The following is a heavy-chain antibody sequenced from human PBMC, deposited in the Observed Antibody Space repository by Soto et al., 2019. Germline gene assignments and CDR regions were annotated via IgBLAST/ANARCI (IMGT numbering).Heavy chain of an antibody. J-gene: IGHJ3*02. CDR2: ISSSSSYI. CDR1: GFTFSSYS. V-gene: IGHV3-21*01. CDR3: AREPNLIMVPDDDAFDI. Sequence: GSLRLSCAASGFTFSSYSMNWVRQAPGKGLEWVSSISSSSSYIYYADSVKGRFTISRDNAKNSLYLQMNSLRAEDTAVYYCAREPNLIMVPDDDAFDIWGQGTMVTVSS. D-gene: IGHD3-10*01.